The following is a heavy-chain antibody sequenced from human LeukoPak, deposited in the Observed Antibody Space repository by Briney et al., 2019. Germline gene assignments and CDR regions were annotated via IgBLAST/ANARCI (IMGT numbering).Heavy chain of an antibody. CDR2: IYYSGST. J-gene: IGHJ4*02. CDR1: GGSISSYY. D-gene: IGHD3-3*01. CDR3: ARRYYDFWSGYSPFDY. Sequence: SETLSLTCTVSGGSISSYYWSWIRQPPGKGLEWIGYIYYSGSTNYNPSLKSRVTISVDTSKNQFSLKLSSVTAADTAVYYCARRYYDFWSGYSPFDYWGQGTLVTVSS. V-gene: IGHV4-59*08.